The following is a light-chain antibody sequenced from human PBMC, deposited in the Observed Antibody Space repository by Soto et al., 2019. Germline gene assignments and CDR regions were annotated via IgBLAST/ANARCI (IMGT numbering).Light chain of an antibody. CDR1: QSISSY. CDR3: QQYNTYPWT. Sequence: DIRMTHSPSSLSASVGDRVTITCRASQSISSYLNWHQQKPGKAPKLLIYAASSLQSGVPSRFSRSGSGTEFTLTVSSLQPDDFATYYCQQYNTYPWTFGHGTKVEI. V-gene: IGKV1-39*01. CDR2: AAS. J-gene: IGKJ1*01.